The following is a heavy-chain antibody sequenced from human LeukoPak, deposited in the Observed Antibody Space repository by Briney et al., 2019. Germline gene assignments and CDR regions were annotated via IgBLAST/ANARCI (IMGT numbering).Heavy chain of an antibody. Sequence: SQTLSLTCTVSGGSISSGSYYWSWIRQHPGKGLEWIGYIYYSGSTYYNPSLKSRVTISVDTSKNQFSLKLSSVTAADTAVYYCARDHQDALDIWGQGTMVTVSS. CDR3: ARDHQDALDI. J-gene: IGHJ3*02. V-gene: IGHV4-31*03. CDR1: GGSISSGSYY. CDR2: IYYSGST.